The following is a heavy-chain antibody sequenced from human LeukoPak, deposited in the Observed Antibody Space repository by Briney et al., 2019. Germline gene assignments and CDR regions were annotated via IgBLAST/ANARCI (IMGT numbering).Heavy chain of an antibody. J-gene: IGHJ4*02. CDR2: ISYDGSNK. CDR3: AKGSYDSSGYHLDY. Sequence: GGSLRLSCAASGFTFSRYGIHWVRQAPGKGLEWVAVISYDGSNKYYADSVKGRFTISRDNSRNTLSLQMNSLRAEDTAVYYCAKGSYDSSGYHLDYWGQGTLVTVSS. CDR1: GFTFSRYG. V-gene: IGHV3-30*18. D-gene: IGHD3-22*01.